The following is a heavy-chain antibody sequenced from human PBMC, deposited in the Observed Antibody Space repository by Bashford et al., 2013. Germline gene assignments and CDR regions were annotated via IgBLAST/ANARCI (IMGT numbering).Heavy chain of an antibody. Sequence: GESLKISCKGSGYSFPNYWIGWVRQMPGKGLEWMGIIYPGDSDTRYSPSFQGQVTISADRSISTAYLQWSSLKASDTAMYYCARHPYGDKPSGWFDPWGQGTLVTVSS. V-gene: IGHV5-51*01. J-gene: IGHJ5*02. CDR3: ARHPYGDKPSGWFDP. CDR1: GYSFPNYW. D-gene: IGHD4-23*01. CDR2: IYPGDSDT.